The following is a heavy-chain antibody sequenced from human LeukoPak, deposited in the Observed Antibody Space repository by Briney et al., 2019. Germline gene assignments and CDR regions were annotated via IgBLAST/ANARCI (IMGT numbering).Heavy chain of an antibody. D-gene: IGHD3-22*01. CDR2: ISWNSNSI. Sequence: GGSLRLFCPASGFTFEAVAMQSVRQAPGKGLEWVSGISWNSNSIGYADSVKDRFTLSRDNAKSAVHLEMNSLRHEDMAVYYCAKGFSSYLYDRRGYLSHWGQGTLVTVSS. CDR3: AKGFSSYLYDRRGYLSH. V-gene: IGHV3-9*03. J-gene: IGHJ4*02. CDR1: GFTFEAVA.